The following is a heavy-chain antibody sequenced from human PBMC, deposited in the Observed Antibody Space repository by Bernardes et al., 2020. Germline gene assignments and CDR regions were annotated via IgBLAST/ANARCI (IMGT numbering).Heavy chain of an antibody. CDR2: ISGSGGST. CDR3: AKSPSMVSRAFDI. Sequence: AGSLRLSCAASGFSFSSYAMSWVRQAPGKGLEWVSAISGSGGSTYYADSVKGRFTISRDNSKNTLYLQMNSLRAEDTAVYYCAKSPSMVSRAFDIWGQGTMVTVSS. J-gene: IGHJ3*02. D-gene: IGHD5-18*01. V-gene: IGHV3-23*01. CDR1: GFSFSSYA.